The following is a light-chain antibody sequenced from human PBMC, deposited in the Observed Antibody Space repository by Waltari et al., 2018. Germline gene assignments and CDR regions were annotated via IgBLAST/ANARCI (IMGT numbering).Light chain of an antibody. J-gene: IGLJ3*02. CDR1: SSDVGGYNY. CDR2: GVS. Sequence: QSALTQPAPVSGSPGQSITISCTGTSSDVGGYNYVSWYQQHPGKAPKLIIYGVSNRPSGVSARFSGSKSGNTASLTVSGLQAEDEAYYYCGSYTLINTLVVFGGGTKVTVL. V-gene: IGLV2-14*01. CDR3: GSYTLINTLVV.